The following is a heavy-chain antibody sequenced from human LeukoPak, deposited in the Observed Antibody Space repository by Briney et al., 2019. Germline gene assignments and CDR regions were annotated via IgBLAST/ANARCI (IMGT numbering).Heavy chain of an antibody. J-gene: IGHJ6*02. Sequence: ASVKVSCKASGYTFTSYAMHWVRQAPGQRLEWMGWINAGNGNTKYSQKFQGRVTITRDTSASTAYMELSSLRSEDTAVYYCARDTASIFYYYYAMDVWGQGTTVTVSS. CDR1: GYTFTSYA. CDR3: ARDTASIFYYYYAMDV. V-gene: IGHV1-3*01. CDR2: INAGNGNT. D-gene: IGHD2/OR15-2a*01.